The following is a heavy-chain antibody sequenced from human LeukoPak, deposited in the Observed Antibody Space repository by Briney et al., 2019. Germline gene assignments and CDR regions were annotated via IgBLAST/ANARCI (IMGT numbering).Heavy chain of an antibody. CDR2: ISYDGSNK. V-gene: IGHV3-30*18. D-gene: IGHD3-22*01. CDR1: GFTFSSYG. J-gene: IGHJ4*02. Sequence: GGSLRLSCAASGFTFSSYGMHWVRQAPGKGLEWVAVISYDGSNKYYADSVKGRFTISRDNSKNTLYLQMNSLRAEDTAVYYCAKDRLRYYYDSSGYSLGYWGQGTLVTVSS. CDR3: AKDRLRYYYDSSGYSLGY.